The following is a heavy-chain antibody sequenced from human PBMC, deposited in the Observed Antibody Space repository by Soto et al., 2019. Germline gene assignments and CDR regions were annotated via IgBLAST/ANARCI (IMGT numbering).Heavy chain of an antibody. CDR3: TTDRALEYHYDSSALFGDY. J-gene: IGHJ4*02. D-gene: IGHD3-22*01. CDR1: GFTFSNAW. CDR2: IKSKTDCGTT. Sequence: PGGSLRLSCAASGFTFSNAWMSCVRQAPGEGLEWVGRIKSKTDCGTTDYAAPVKVRLTISRDDSKNTLYLQMNSLKTEDTAVYYCTTDRALEYHYDSSALFGDYWGQGT. V-gene: IGHV3-15*01.